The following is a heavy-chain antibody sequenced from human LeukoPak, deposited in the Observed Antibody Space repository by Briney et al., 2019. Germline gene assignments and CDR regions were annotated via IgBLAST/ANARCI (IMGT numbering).Heavy chain of an antibody. J-gene: IGHJ4*02. D-gene: IGHD3-10*01. CDR1: GYTFTSYG. Sequence: ASVMVSCKASGYTFTSYGISWVRQAPGQGLEWMGWISAYNGNTNYAQKLQGRVTMTTDTSTSTAYMELRSLRSDDTAVYYCARVLRTGWYYGSGSYLAYWGQGTLVTVSS. CDR3: ARVLRTGWYYGSGSYLAY. CDR2: ISAYNGNT. V-gene: IGHV1-18*01.